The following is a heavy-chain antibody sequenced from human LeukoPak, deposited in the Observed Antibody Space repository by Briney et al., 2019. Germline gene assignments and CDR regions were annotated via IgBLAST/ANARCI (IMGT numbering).Heavy chain of an antibody. CDR2: IYYSGTT. CDR1: GGSFSNYY. V-gene: IGHV4-34*01. J-gene: IGHJ5*02. CDR3: AKGAGGFSYYNWFDP. Sequence: SETLSLTCAVYGGSFSNYYWTWIRQPPGKGLEWIGSIYYSGTTHYSPSLESRVTISVDTSKNQFSLKLASVTAADTAIYYCAKGAGGFSYYNWFDPWGRGTLVTVSS. D-gene: IGHD5-18*01.